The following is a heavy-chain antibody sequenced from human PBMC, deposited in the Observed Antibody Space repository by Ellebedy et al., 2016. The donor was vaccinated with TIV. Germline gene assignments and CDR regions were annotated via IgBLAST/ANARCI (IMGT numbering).Heavy chain of an antibody. J-gene: IGHJ4*02. CDR1: GASIRNSGW. CDR2: IFHSGGT. Sequence: SETLSLXXTVSGASIRNSGWWGWVRLPPGKGLEWIGQIFHSGGTTSNPSLKSRVTISLDTSKNQFSLNLSSVTAADTAVYYCARGGSYGSGSYYWRYWGQGTLVIVSS. D-gene: IGHD3-10*01. CDR3: ARGGSYGSGSYYWRY. V-gene: IGHV4-4*02.